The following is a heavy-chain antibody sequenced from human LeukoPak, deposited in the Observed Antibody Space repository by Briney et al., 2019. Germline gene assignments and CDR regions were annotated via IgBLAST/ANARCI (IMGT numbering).Heavy chain of an antibody. CDR1: GGSISSGDYY. D-gene: IGHD3-9*01. Sequence: SETLSLTCTVSGGSISSGDYYWSWIRQPPGKGLEWIGYIYYSGSTYYNPSLKSRVTISVDTSKNQFSLKLSSVTAADTAVYYCAGGFRSYDILTGYLPPAYFDLWGRGTLVTVSS. CDR2: IYYSGST. J-gene: IGHJ2*01. CDR3: AGGFRSYDILTGYLPPAYFDL. V-gene: IGHV4-30-4*01.